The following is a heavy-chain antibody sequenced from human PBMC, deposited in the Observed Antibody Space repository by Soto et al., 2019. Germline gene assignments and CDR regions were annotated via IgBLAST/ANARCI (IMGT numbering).Heavy chain of an antibody. CDR3: ARGRPRTSYYYNSGGGNWFDP. Sequence: PSETLSLTCAVYGGSFSGYYWSWIRQPPGKGLEWIGEINHSGSTNYNPSLKSRVTISVDTSKNQFSLKLSSVTAADTAVYYCARGRPRTSYYYNSGGGNWFDPWGQGTLVTVSS. CDR1: GGSFSGYY. J-gene: IGHJ5*02. CDR2: INHSGST. V-gene: IGHV4-34*01. D-gene: IGHD1-26*01.